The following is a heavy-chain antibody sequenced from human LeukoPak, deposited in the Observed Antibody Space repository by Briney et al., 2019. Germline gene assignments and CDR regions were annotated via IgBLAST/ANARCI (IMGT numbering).Heavy chain of an antibody. Sequence: AASVKVSCKASGYTLTGYYMHWVRPAPGQGLEGMGWINPNSGGTNYAQNFQGTVTITRDTPISTAYMELSRLRSDDTAVYYCARPNFWSGYYNDYWGQGTLVTVSS. D-gene: IGHD3-3*01. CDR2: INPNSGGT. J-gene: IGHJ4*02. CDR3: ARPNFWSGYYNDY. V-gene: IGHV1-2*02. CDR1: GYTLTGYY.